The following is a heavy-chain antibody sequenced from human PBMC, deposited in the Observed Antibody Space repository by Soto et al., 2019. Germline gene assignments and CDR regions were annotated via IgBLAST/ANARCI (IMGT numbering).Heavy chain of an antibody. CDR3: ARDSGPKAAAGKYYYYGMDV. Sequence: PGGSLRLSCAASGFTFNNYVMNWVRQAPGKGLEWVSAIGGGGSNTYYADSVKGRFTISRDNAKNSLYLQMNSLRAEDTAVYYCARDSGPKAAAGKYYYYGMDVWGQGTTVTVSS. CDR1: GFTFNNYV. V-gene: IGHV3-21*01. CDR2: IGGGGSNT. J-gene: IGHJ6*02. D-gene: IGHD6-13*01.